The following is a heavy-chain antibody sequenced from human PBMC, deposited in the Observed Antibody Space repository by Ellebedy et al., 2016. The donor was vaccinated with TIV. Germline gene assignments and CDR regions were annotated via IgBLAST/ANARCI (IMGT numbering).Heavy chain of an antibody. CDR3: ARVRDSSED. J-gene: IGHJ4*02. CDR1: GFSFTNSN. D-gene: IGHD3-22*01. CDR2: ISSNSLSI. Sequence: LSLTXXASGFSFTNSNMNWVRQAPGKGLEWISYISSNSLSIYYADSVKGRFTISRDNAKKSLFLQMDSLRDEDTAVYYCARVRDSSEDWGQGTLVTVSS. V-gene: IGHV3-48*02.